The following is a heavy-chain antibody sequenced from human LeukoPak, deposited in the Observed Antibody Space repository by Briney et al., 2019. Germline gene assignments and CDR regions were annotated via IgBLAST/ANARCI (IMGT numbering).Heavy chain of an antibody. J-gene: IGHJ4*02. Sequence: SETLSLTCAVSGYSISSGYYWGWIRQPPGKGLEWIGSTYHSGSTYYNPSLKSRVTISVDTSKNQFSLKLTSVTAADTAVYFCARTQSSGIVGATTQFDYWGQGTLVTVS. V-gene: IGHV4-38-2*01. CDR1: GYSISSGYY. CDR3: ARTQSSGIVGATTQFDY. CDR2: TYHSGST. D-gene: IGHD1-26*01.